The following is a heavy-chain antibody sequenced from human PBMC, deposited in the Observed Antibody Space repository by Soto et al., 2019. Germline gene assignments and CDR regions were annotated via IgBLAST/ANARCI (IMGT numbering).Heavy chain of an antibody. J-gene: IGHJ4*02. CDR1: GFIFSNYA. CDR3: AIPSGLTVTGPDY. D-gene: IGHD6-19*01. CDR2: IGGNGADT. Sequence: PGGSLRLSCAASGFIFSNYAMCWVRQAPGKGLEWVSAIGGNGADTYYADSVKGRFTISRDNSKNTLYLQMNSLRAEDTAVYFCAIPSGLTVTGPDYWGQGTLVTVSS. V-gene: IGHV3-23*01.